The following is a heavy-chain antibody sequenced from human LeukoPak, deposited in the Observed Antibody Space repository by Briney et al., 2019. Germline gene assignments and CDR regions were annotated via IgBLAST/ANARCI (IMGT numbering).Heavy chain of an antibody. CDR2: IYYSGST. D-gene: IGHD2-2*01. Sequence: PSETLSLTCTVPGGSISSSSYYWGWIRQPPGKGLEWIGSIYYSGSTYYNPSLKSRVTISVDTSKNQFSLKLSSVTAADTAVYYCARRVVVVPAAIAYDAFDIWGQGTMVTVSS. J-gene: IGHJ3*02. CDR1: GGSISSSSYY. CDR3: ARRVVVVPAAIAYDAFDI. V-gene: IGHV4-39*01.